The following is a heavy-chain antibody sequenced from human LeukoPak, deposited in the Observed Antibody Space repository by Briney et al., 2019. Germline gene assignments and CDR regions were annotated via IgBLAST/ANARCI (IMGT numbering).Heavy chain of an antibody. J-gene: IGHJ6*03. CDR3: AYGDLYYYYYYMDV. V-gene: IGHV1-69*05. D-gene: IGHD4-17*01. CDR1: VGTFSSYA. Sequence: SVKVSCKASVGTFSSYAISWVRQAPGQGLEWMGGIIPIFGTANYAQKFQGRVTITTDESTSTAYMELSSLRSEDTAVYYCAYGDLYYYYYYMDVWGKGTTVTVSS. CDR2: IIPIFGTA.